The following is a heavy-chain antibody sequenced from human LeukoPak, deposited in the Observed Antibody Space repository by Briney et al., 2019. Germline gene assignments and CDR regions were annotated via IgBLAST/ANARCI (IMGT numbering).Heavy chain of an antibody. J-gene: IGHJ4*02. CDR2: IYYSGST. V-gene: IGHV4-31*03. CDR1: GXSISSGGDY. Sequence: SETLSLTCTVSGXSISSGGDYWSWIRQHPGKGLEWIGYIYYSGSTYYNPSLKSRVTISVDTSKNQFSLKLSSVTAADTAVYYCARDSRCSGGSCYPYYFDYWGQGTLVTVSS. D-gene: IGHD2-15*01. CDR3: ARDSRCSGGSCYPYYFDY.